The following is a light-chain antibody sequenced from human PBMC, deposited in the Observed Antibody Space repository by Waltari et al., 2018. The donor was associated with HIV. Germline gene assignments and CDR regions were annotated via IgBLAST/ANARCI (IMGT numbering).Light chain of an antibody. J-gene: IGKJ4*01. CDR1: QGIGDS. V-gene: IGKV1-16*02. CDR3: LQYKTYPFT. Sequence: DVQMTQSPSSLSASVGDRATITCRASQGIGDSLTWFQQKPGKAPKPLIYPASTLQSWVPSKVSGSSSGTDYTLTISSLQPEDFATYYCLQYKTYPFTFGGGTKVE. CDR2: PAS.